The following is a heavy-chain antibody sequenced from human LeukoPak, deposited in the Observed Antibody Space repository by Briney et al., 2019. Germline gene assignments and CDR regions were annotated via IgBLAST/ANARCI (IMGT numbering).Heavy chain of an antibody. CDR1: GGSISSYY. J-gene: IGHJ6*03. CDR3: ARSPYSSSWYVGYYYYMDV. D-gene: IGHD6-13*01. V-gene: IGHV4-59*01. CDR2: IYYSGST. Sequence: SSETLSLTCTVSGGSISSYYWSWIRQPPGKGLEWIGYIYYSGSTSYNPSLKSRVTISVDTSKNQFSLKLSSVTAADTAVYYCARSPYSSSWYVGYYYYMDVWGKGTTVTISS.